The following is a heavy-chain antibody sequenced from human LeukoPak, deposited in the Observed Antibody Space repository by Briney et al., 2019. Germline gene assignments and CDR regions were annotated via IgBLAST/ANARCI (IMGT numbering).Heavy chain of an antibody. J-gene: IGHJ5*02. V-gene: IGHV4-34*01. D-gene: IGHD5-18*01. CDR3: ARGRYSYGDNWFDP. Sequence: SETLSLTCAAYGGSFSGYYWSWIRQPPGKGLEWIGEINHSGSTNYNPSLKSRVTISVDTSKNQFSLKLSSVTAADTAVYYCARGRYSYGDNWFDPWGQGTLVTVSS. CDR1: GGSFSGYY. CDR2: INHSGST.